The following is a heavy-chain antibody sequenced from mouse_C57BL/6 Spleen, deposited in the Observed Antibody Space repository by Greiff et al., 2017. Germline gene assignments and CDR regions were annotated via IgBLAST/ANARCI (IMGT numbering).Heavy chain of an antibody. J-gene: IGHJ2*01. D-gene: IGHD2-3*01. CDR3: AEGCDGYYNAFDY. CDR1: GYTFTSYW. V-gene: IGHV1-64*01. CDR2: IHPNSGST. Sequence: VQLQQPGAELVKPGASVKLSCKASGYTFTSYWMHWVKQRPGQGLEWIGMIHPNSGSTNYNEKFKSKATLTVDKSSSTAYMHLSSLISEDSAVEYGAEGCDGYYNAFDYWGQGTTLTVS.